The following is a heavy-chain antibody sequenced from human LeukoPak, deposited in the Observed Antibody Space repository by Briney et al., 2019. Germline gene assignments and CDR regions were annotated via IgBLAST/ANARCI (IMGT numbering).Heavy chain of an antibody. CDR2: IYPGDSDT. V-gene: IGHV5-51*01. D-gene: IGHD6-13*01. CDR1: GYSFTSYW. Sequence: GESLKISCKGSGYSFTSYWIGWVRQMPGKGLEWMGIIYPGDSDTRYSPSFQGQVTISADKSISTAYLQWSSLKATDTAMYYCARHMYSSSWYNAFDIWGQGTMVTVSS. J-gene: IGHJ3*02. CDR3: ARHMYSSSWYNAFDI.